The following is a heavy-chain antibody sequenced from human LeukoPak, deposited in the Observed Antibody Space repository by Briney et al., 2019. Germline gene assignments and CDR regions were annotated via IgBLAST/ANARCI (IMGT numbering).Heavy chain of an antibody. CDR2: INPNSGGT. Sequence: ASVKVSCKASGYTFTNYGITWVRQAPGQGLEWMGWINPNSGGTNYAQKFQGRVTMTRDTSISTAYMELSRLRSDDTAVYYCARDLEVRELDYWGQGTLVTVSS. CDR1: GYTFTNYG. J-gene: IGHJ4*02. V-gene: IGHV1-2*02. D-gene: IGHD1-7*01. CDR3: ARDLEVRELDY.